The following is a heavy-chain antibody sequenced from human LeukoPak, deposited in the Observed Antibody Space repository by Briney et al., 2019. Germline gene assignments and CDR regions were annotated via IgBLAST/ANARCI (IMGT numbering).Heavy chain of an antibody. CDR1: GGSFSGYY. CDR2: IIHSGST. Sequence: PETLSLTCAVYGGSFSGYYWSWIRQPPGKGLEWIGEIIHSGSTNYNPSLKSRVTISVDTSKNQYALKLSSVPHADTAVYYCARGLTGPCDFWSGYAAIKPYYFDYWGQGTLVTVSS. CDR3: ARGLTGPCDFWSGYAAIKPYYFDY. D-gene: IGHD3-3*01. J-gene: IGHJ4*02. V-gene: IGHV4-34*01.